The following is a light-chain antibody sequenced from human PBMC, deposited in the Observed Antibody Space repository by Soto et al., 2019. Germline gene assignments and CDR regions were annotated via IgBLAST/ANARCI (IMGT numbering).Light chain of an antibody. CDR3: MQFLQTPFT. J-gene: IGKJ2*01. V-gene: IGKV2-28*01. Sequence: DIVMTQSPLSLSVTPGEPASIPCRSSQSLLHSNGYIFLDWYLQKPGQSPQLLIYFGSNRASGGTDGFGGSVSGTDFTLIISRVEAEDGVVYYCMQFLQTPFTFGQGTKLELK. CDR1: QSLLHSNGYIF. CDR2: FGS.